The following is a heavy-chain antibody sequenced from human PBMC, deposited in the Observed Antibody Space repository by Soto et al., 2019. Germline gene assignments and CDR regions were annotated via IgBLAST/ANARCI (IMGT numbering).Heavy chain of an antibody. CDR2: IFSNDEE. Sequence: QVTFKESGPVLVKPTETLTLTCTVSGFSLSNARMGVSWIRQPPGKALEWLAHIFSNDEESYSTSLKSRLTNSKDTSKSQVVLTMTNMDPVDTATYYCARISPYYDFGHGFYFDYWGQGTLVTVSS. D-gene: IGHD3-3*01. CDR3: ARISPYYDFGHGFYFDY. CDR1: GFSLSNARMG. J-gene: IGHJ4*02. V-gene: IGHV2-26*01.